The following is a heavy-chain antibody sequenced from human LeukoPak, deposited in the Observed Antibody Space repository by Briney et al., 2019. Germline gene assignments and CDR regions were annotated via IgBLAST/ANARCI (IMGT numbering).Heavy chain of an antibody. V-gene: IGHV5-51*01. J-gene: IGHJ5*02. Sequence: HGESLKISCKGSEYSFTSYWIGWVRQMPGKGLEWMGIIYPGDSDTRYSPSFQGQVTISADKSISTAYLQWSSLKASDTAMYYCARREGDYYGSGSYYEPWGQGALVTVSS. D-gene: IGHD3-10*01. CDR3: ARREGDYYGSGSYYEP. CDR1: EYSFTSYW. CDR2: IYPGDSDT.